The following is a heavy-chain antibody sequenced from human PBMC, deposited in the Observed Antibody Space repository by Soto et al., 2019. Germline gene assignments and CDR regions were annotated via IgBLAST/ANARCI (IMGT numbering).Heavy chain of an antibody. CDR2: IYPGDSDT. D-gene: IGHD6-6*01. V-gene: IGHV5-51*01. J-gene: IGHJ4*02. Sequence: GESLKISCKASEDIFTNYWIGWVRQMPGRGLEWMGIIYPGDSDTRYSPSFEGQVTFSVDKSINTAYLHLSTLKASDTAMFYCVRRRGYSSSGAFDYWAQGTLVTVSS. CDR1: EDIFTNYW. CDR3: VRRRGYSSSGAFDY.